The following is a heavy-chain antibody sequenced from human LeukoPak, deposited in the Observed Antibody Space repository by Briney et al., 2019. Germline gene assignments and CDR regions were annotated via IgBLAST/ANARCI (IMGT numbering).Heavy chain of an antibody. CDR2: IKRDGSDN. V-gene: IGHV3-7*01. CDR3: ARALYNRGWYPDYFDS. Sequence: GGSLRLSCAASGFTFSNYWMSWVRQAPGKGLESVANIKRDGSDNYYVGSVEGRFTISRDNAKNSLYLQMSSLRAEDTAIYYCARALYNRGWYPDYFDSWGQGTLVTVSA. J-gene: IGHJ4*02. CDR1: GFTFSNYW. D-gene: IGHD6-19*01.